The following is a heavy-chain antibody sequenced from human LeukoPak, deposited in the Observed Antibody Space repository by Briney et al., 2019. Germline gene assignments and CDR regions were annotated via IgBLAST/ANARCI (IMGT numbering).Heavy chain of an antibody. D-gene: IGHD1-26*01. Sequence: QPGGSLRLSCAASGFTVSSNYMSWVRQAPGKGLEWVSDISGSGGSTHYADSVKGRFTISRDNSKNTLYLQLHSLRDEDTALYYCAKEREGFYFDCWGQGVLVTVSS. J-gene: IGHJ4*02. CDR2: ISGSGGST. CDR3: AKEREGFYFDC. V-gene: IGHV3-23*01. CDR1: GFTVSSNY.